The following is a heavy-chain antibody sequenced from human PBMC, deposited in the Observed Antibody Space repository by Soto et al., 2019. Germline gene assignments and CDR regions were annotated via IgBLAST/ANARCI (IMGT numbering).Heavy chain of an antibody. CDR1: GFTFSSYA. J-gene: IGHJ4*02. Sequence: GGSLRLSCAASGFTFSSYAMSWVRQAPGKGLEWVSTISGSGGGTYYADSMKGRFTISRDNSKNTLYLQMYSLRSDDTAVYYCAREKLVRVLTGYFGYWGQGTLVTVSS. D-gene: IGHD3-9*01. V-gene: IGHV3-23*01. CDR2: ISGSGGGT. CDR3: AREKLVRVLTGYFGY.